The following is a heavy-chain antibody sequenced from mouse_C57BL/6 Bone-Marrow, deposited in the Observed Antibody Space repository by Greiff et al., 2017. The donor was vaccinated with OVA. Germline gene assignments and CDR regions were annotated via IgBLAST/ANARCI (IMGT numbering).Heavy chain of an antibody. CDR3: AREEDSNYGYWYFDV. V-gene: IGHV5-4*01. CDR1: GFTFSSYA. D-gene: IGHD2-5*01. CDR2: ISDGGSYT. Sequence: EVQVVESGGGLVKPGGSLKLSCAASGFTFSSYAMSWVRQTPEKSLEWVATISDGGSYTYYPDNVKGRFTISRDNAKNNLYLQMSHLKSEDTAMYYCAREEDSNYGYWYFDVWGTGTTVTVSS. J-gene: IGHJ1*03.